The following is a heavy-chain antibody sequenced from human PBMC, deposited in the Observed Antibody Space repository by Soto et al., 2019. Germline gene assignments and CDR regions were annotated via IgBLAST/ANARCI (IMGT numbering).Heavy chain of an antibody. J-gene: IGHJ3*02. D-gene: IGHD6-13*01. CDR3: ATPPMVTAAAPGAFDI. V-gene: IGHV4-39*01. CDR1: GGSISSSSYY. Sequence: QLQLQESGPGLVKPSETLSLTCTVSGGSISSSSYYWGWIRQPPGKGLEWIGSIYYSGSTYYNPYLKSRVTISVDTSKNQFSLKLSSVTAADTAVYYCATPPMVTAAAPGAFDIWGQGTMVTVSS. CDR2: IYYSGST.